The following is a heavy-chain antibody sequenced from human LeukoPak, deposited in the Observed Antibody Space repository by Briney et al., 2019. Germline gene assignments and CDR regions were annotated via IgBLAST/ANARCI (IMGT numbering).Heavy chain of an antibody. CDR3: ARVYYYDSSGSPDY. J-gene: IGHJ4*02. CDR1: GFTFSDYY. V-gene: IGHV3-11*01. D-gene: IGHD3-22*01. Sequence: GGSRRLSCAASGFTFSDYYMSWIRQAPGKGLEWVSYISSSGSTIYYADSVKGRFTISRDNAKNSLYLQMNSLRAEDTAVYYCARVYYYDSSGSPDYWGQGTLVTVSS. CDR2: ISSSGSTI.